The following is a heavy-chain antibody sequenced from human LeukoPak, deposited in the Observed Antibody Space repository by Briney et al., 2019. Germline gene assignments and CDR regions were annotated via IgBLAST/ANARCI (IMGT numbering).Heavy chain of an antibody. J-gene: IGHJ4*02. CDR1: GFTFSSYG. CDR3: ALRLRDYVWGSYSD. Sequence: PGGSLRLSCAASGFTFSSYGMHWVRQAPGKGLEWVSAITGSGATTYYADSVEGRFTISRDNSRNTLFLQMNGLRAEDTAVYYCALRLRDYVWGSYSDWGQGTLVSVSS. D-gene: IGHD3-16*01. V-gene: IGHV3-23*01. CDR2: ITGSGATT.